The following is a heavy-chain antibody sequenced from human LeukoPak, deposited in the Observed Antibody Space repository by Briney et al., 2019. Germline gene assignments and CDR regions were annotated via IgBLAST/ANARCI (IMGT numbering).Heavy chain of an antibody. V-gene: IGHV1-2*02. CDR3: ARGHRGRDGYNLLLGAFDI. CDR1: GYTFTGYY. J-gene: IGHJ3*02. D-gene: IGHD5-24*01. CDR2: INPNSGGT. Sequence: ASVKVSCKASGYTFTGYYMHWVRQAPGQGLEWMGWINPNSGGTNYAQKFQGRVTMTRDTSISTAYMELSRLRSDDTAVYYCARGHRGRDGYNLLLGAFDIWGQGTMVTVSS.